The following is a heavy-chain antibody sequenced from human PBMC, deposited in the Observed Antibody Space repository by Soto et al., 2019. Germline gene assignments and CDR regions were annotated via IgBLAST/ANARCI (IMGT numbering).Heavy chain of an antibody. CDR1: GFTFSSYA. D-gene: IGHD3-22*01. CDR3: AKLTYPSDSTGYYYERVSGWIDS. V-gene: IGHV3-23*01. CDR2: ISASGGTA. J-gene: IGHJ5*01. Sequence: EVQLLESGGGLRQPGGSLRLSCAASGFTFSSYAMSWVRQAPGKGLEWVSGISASGGTANLADSVEGRCTISRDNSKSTLYLQMNSLRAEDTAVYYCAKLTYPSDSTGYYYERVSGWIDSWGQGTLVTVSS.